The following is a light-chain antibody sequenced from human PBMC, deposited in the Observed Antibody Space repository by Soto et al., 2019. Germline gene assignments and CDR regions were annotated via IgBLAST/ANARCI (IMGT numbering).Light chain of an antibody. CDR2: GAS. CDR1: QSVSNN. V-gene: IGKV3-15*01. J-gene: IGKJ5*01. CDR3: QQYNNCPPIT. Sequence: EIVMTQSPVTLSASPGGGVTLSFRASQSVSNNLAWYQQRPGQAPRLLIYGASTSATGFPARFSGSGSGTEFTLTISSLQSEDFAVYYCQQYNNCPPITFGQGTRLEIK.